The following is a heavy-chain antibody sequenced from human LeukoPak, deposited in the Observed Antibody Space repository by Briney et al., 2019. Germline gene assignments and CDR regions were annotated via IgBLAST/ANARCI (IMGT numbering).Heavy chain of an antibody. CDR2: ISYDGRDK. CDR3: ARAGVAAAGFPNNWFDP. Sequence: QPGRSLRLSCADSGFTFSSYAMHWVRQAPGKGLEWVAVISYDGRDKYYADSVKGRVTISRDNSKNTLYLQMNSLRAEDTAVYYCARAGVAAAGFPNNWFDPWGQGTLVTVSS. J-gene: IGHJ5*02. V-gene: IGHV3-30*04. D-gene: IGHD6-13*01. CDR1: GFTFSSYA.